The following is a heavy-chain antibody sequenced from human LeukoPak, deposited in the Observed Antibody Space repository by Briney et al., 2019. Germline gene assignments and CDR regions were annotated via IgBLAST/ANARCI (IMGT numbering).Heavy chain of an antibody. CDR3: ARDRTPGPYYYYYGMDV. CDR1: GYTFTSYA. V-gene: IGHV1-3*01. CDR2: INAGNGNT. J-gene: IGHJ6*02. D-gene: IGHD1-14*01. Sequence: EASVKVSCKASGYTFTSYAMHWVRQAPGQRLEWMGRINAGNGNTKYSQKFQGRVTITRDTSASTAYMELSSLRFEDTAVYYCARDRTPGPYYYYYGMDVWGQGTTVTVSS.